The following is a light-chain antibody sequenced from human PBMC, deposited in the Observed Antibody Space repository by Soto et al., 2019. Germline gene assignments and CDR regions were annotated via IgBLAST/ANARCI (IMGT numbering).Light chain of an antibody. CDR2: GNT. V-gene: IGLV1-40*01. Sequence: QLVLTQPPSVSGAPGQRVTISCTGSSSNIGAGYDVHWYQHLPGTAPKLLIYGNTNRPSGVPDRFSGSKSGTSASLAITGLQADDEADYYCQSCDSGLTVVFGGGTKLTVL. CDR3: QSCDSGLTVV. J-gene: IGLJ3*02. CDR1: SSNIGAGYD.